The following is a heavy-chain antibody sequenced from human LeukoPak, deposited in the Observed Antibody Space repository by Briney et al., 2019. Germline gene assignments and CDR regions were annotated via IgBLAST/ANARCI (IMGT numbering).Heavy chain of an antibody. D-gene: IGHD4-17*01. Sequence: ASVKVSCKASGYTFTSYDINWVRQATGQGLEWMGWISAYNGNTNYAQKLQGRVTMTTDTSTSTAYMELRSLRSDDTAVYYCATDLMGATLRGLFDYWGQGTLVTVSS. CDR2: ISAYNGNT. CDR3: ATDLMGATLRGLFDY. V-gene: IGHV1-18*01. CDR1: GYTFTSYD. J-gene: IGHJ4*02.